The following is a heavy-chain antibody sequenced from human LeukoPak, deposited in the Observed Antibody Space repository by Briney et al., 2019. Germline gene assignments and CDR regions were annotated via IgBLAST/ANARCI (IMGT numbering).Heavy chain of an antibody. CDR3: AKERDTAMVTIDY. CDR1: GFTFSSYG. J-gene: IGHJ4*02. CDR2: IRYDGSNK. Sequence: PGGSLRLSCAASGFTFSSYGMHWVRQAPGKGLEWAAFIRYDGSNKYYADSVKGRFTISRDNSKNTLYLRMNSLRAEDTAVYYCAKERDTAMVTIDYWGQGTLVTVSS. V-gene: IGHV3-30*02. D-gene: IGHD5-18*01.